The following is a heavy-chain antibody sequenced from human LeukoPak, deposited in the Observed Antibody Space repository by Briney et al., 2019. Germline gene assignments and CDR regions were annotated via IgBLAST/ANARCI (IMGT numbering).Heavy chain of an antibody. CDR1: GLTFSSYS. J-gene: IGHJ4*02. CDR3: TSDFWSGYSFDY. D-gene: IGHD3-3*01. V-gene: IGHV3-21*01. Sequence: GGSLRLSCAASGLTFSSYSMNWVRQAPGKGLEWVSSISSSSSYIYYADSVKGRFTISRDNAKNSLYLQMNSLRAEDTAVYYCTSDFWSGYSFDYWGQGTLVTVSS. CDR2: ISSSSSYI.